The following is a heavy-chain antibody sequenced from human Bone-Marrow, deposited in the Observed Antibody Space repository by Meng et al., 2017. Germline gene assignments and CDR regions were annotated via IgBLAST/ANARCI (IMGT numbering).Heavy chain of an antibody. V-gene: IGHV3-33*01. CDR1: GFTFSSYC. CDR3: ARDTATVTITSPGYYYYGMDV. J-gene: IGHJ6*02. CDR2: IWYDGSNK. Sequence: GESLKISCAASGFTFSSYCMHWVRQAPGKGLEWVAVIWYDGSNKYYADSEKGRFTISRDNSKNTLYLQMNSLSAEDKAVYYCARDTATVTITSPGYYYYGMDVWGQGTTVTVSS. D-gene: IGHD4-17*01.